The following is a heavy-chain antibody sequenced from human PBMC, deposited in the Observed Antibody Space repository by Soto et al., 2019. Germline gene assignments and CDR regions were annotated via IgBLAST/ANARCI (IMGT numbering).Heavy chain of an antibody. CDR2: INHSGST. D-gene: IGHD3-22*01. Sequence: ETLSLTCAVYGGSFSGYYWSWIRQPPGKGLEWIGEINHSGSTNYNPSLKSRVTISVDTSKNQFSLKLSSVTAADTAVYYCARGKIYYRHNWFDPWGQGTLVTVSS. V-gene: IGHV4-34*01. CDR3: ARGKIYYRHNWFDP. CDR1: GGSFSGYY. J-gene: IGHJ5*02.